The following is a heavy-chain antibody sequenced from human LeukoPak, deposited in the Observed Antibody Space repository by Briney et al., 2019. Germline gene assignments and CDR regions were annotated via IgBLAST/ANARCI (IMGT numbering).Heavy chain of an antibody. Sequence: LRLSXAXSGXTDSHNYMSWVRQAPGEGLEWVSATHSSGGTYYADSVKGRFTISRDTSKNTLYLQINSLSVEDTAVYYCIVFGDSNHWGQGTLVTVSS. CDR3: IVFGDSNH. D-gene: IGHD4-17*01. CDR1: GXTDSHNY. V-gene: IGHV3-53*01. J-gene: IGHJ5*02. CDR2: THSSGGT.